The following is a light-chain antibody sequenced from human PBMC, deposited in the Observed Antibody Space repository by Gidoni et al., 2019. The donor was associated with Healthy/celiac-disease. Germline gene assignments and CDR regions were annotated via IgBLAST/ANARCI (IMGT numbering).Light chain of an antibody. V-gene: IGKV3-11*01. CDR1: QSVSSY. CDR2: DAP. J-gene: IGKJ2*02. Sequence: EIVLTQSPATLSLSPGERATLSCRASQSVSSYLAWYQQKPGQAPRLLIYDAPNRATGIPARFSGSGSGTDFTLTISSLEPEDFAVYYCQQRSNWPGTFXQXTKLEIK. CDR3: QQRSNWPGT.